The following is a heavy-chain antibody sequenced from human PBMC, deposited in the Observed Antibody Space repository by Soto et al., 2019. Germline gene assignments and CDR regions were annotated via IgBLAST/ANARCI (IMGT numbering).Heavy chain of an antibody. CDR2: ISYDGIQK. V-gene: IGHV3-30*18. Sequence: QVQLVESGGGVVEPGRSLRLSCADSGFTFSTYGMHWVRQAPGKGLEWVAVISYDGIQKYYADSVKGRFTISRDNSKNTLYLQMNSLRPEDTAVYYCAKDRRYFDWLGPLEYWGQGTLVTVSS. CDR1: GFTFSTYG. J-gene: IGHJ4*02. CDR3: AKDRRYFDWLGPLEY. D-gene: IGHD3-9*01.